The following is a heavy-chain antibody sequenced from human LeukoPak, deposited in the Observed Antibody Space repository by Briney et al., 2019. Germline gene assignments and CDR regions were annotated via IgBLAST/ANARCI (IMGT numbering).Heavy chain of an antibody. CDR3: ARDIGIVVVPAAMSAFDM. D-gene: IGHD2-2*01. CDR1: GYIFTGYY. Sequence: ASVKVSCKASGYIFTGYYMHWVQQAPGQGLEWMGRINPNSGGTNYAQKFQGRVTMTRDTSVSTAYMELSRLRSDDTAVYYCARDIGIVVVPAAMSAFDMWGQGTMVTVSS. J-gene: IGHJ3*02. V-gene: IGHV1-2*06. CDR2: INPNSGGT.